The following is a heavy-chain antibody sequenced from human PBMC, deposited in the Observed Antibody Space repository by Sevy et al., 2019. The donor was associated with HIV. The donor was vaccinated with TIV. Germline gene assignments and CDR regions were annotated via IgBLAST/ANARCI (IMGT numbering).Heavy chain of an antibody. V-gene: IGHV3-48*02. J-gene: IGHJ4*02. CDR2: INGGGRSI. CDR3: ARDYKGDELAIDY. D-gene: IGHD3-10*01. Sequence: GGSLGLSCAASGFTFSSYSMNWVRQAPGKGLEWVSYINGGGRSIYYADSVKGRFTISRDNAKNSLYLQMNSLRDEDTAVYYCARDYKGDELAIDYWGQGTLVTVSS. CDR1: GFTFSSYS.